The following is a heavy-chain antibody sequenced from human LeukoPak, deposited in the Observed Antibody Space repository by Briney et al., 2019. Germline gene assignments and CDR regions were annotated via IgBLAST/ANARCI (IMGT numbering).Heavy chain of an antibody. CDR1: GFTFSNYW. CDR2: IKEDGSEK. D-gene: IGHD3/OR15-3a*01. Sequence: GGSLRLSCAASGFTFSNYWMSWVRQAPGKGLEWVANIKEDGSEKYYVDAVKGRFTISRDNAKKSLFLQMNSLRAADTAVYYCAREGTGDAFDIWGQGTMVTVSS. V-gene: IGHV3-7*03. J-gene: IGHJ3*02. CDR3: AREGTGDAFDI.